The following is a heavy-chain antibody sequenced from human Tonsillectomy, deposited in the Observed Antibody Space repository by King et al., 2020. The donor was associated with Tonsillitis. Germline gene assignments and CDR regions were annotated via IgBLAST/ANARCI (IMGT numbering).Heavy chain of an antibody. D-gene: IGHD2/OR15-2a*01. CDR3: ARSIQSANSDAFDI. V-gene: IGHV3-33*01. CDR2: IWYDGSNK. J-gene: IGHJ3*02. Sequence: VQLVEAGGGVVQPGRSLGLSCAASGFTFSSYGMHWARQAPGKGLEWVAAIWYDGSNKYYVDSVKGRFTISRDNSKNILYLQMDSLRAEETAMYHCARSIQSANSDAFDIWGQGTMVTVSS. CDR1: GFTFSSYG.